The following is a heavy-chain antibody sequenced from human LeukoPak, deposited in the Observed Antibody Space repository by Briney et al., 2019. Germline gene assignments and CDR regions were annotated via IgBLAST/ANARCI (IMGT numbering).Heavy chain of an antibody. J-gene: IGHJ4*02. V-gene: IGHV3-64*01. CDR3: ARVGNGYDY. Sequence: GGPLRLSCAASGFTFSSYAMHWVRQAPGKGLEYVSAISSNGGSTYYANSVKGRFTISRDNSKNTLYLQMGSLRAEDVAVYYCARVGNGYDYWGQGTLVTVSS. CDR2: ISSNGGST. CDR1: GFTFSSYA. D-gene: IGHD5-18*01.